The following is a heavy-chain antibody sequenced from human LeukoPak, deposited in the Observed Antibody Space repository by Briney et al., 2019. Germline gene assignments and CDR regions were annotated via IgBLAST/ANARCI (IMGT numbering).Heavy chain of an antibody. D-gene: IGHD1-14*01. CDR1: GYSISSGYY. V-gene: IGHV4-38-2*01. CDR2: IYHSGST. J-gene: IGHJ4*02. CDR3: ARDNPGYFDY. Sequence: SSETLSLTCAVSGYSISSGYYWGWIRQPPGKGLEWIVSIYHSGSTYYNPSLKTRVTISVGTSKNQFSLKLSSVTAADTAVYYCARDNPGYFDYWGQGTLVTVSS.